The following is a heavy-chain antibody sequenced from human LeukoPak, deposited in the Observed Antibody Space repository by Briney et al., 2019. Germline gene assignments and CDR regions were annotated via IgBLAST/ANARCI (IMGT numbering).Heavy chain of an antibody. CDR3: ARSNGPAGYDN. CDR2: MFFTGTT. J-gene: IGHJ4*02. V-gene: IGHV4-59*01. Sequence: SETLSLTCTVSGGSINSYYWSWLRQPPGKGLEWIGYMFFTGTTTYNPSLKSRVTISLDTSKKQFSLRLSSVTAADTAVYYCARSNGPAGYDNWGQGTLVTVSS. CDR1: GGSINSYY. D-gene: IGHD6-25*01.